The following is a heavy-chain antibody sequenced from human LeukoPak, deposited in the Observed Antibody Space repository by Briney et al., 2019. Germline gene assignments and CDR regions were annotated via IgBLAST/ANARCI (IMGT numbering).Heavy chain of an antibody. Sequence: GESLRISCKGSGYSFTSYWISWVRQMPGKGLEWMGRIDPSDSYTNYSPSFQGHFTISADKSISTAYLQWSSLKASDTAMYYCARVYCSGGSCYSSGFDYWGQGTLVTVSS. CDR2: IDPSDSYT. D-gene: IGHD2-15*01. V-gene: IGHV5-10-1*01. J-gene: IGHJ4*02. CDR1: GYSFTSYW. CDR3: ARVYCSGGSCYSSGFDY.